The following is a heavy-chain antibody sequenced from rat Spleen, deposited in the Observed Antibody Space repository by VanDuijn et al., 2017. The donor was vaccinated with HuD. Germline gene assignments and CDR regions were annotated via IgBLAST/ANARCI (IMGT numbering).Heavy chain of an antibody. CDR2: ISYSGST. J-gene: IGHJ2*01. CDR3: ARYSSYVGYFDY. CDR1: GYSITSNY. V-gene: IGHV3-1*01. D-gene: IGHD1-8*01. Sequence: EVQLQESGPGLVKPSQSLSLTCSVTGYSITSNYWVWIRKFPGNKMEWIGHISYSGSTRYNPSLKSRISITRDTSKNQFFLQLNSVTTEDTATYYCARYSSYVGYFDYWGQGVMVTVSS.